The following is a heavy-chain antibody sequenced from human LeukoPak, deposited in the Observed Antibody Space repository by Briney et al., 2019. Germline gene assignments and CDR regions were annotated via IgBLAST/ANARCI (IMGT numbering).Heavy chain of an antibody. CDR3: ARGGFWNYFDYYYYYYMDV. Sequence: SVKVSCKASGGTFSSYAISWVRQAPGQGLERMGGIIPIFGTANYAQKFQGRVTITTDESTSTAYMELSSLRSEDTAVYYCARGGFWNYFDYYYYYYMDVWGKGTTVTVSS. D-gene: IGHD1-7*01. CDR1: GGTFSSYA. V-gene: IGHV1-69*05. CDR2: IIPIFGTA. J-gene: IGHJ6*03.